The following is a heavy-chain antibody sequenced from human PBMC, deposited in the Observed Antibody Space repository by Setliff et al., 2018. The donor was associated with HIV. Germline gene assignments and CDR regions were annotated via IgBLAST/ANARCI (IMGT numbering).Heavy chain of an antibody. CDR1: SGSMTGHY. D-gene: IGHD4-17*01. V-gene: IGHV4-4*08. Sequence: SETLSLTCSVSSGSMTGHYWTWVRQPPGKGLEWIGYLHSLGSSRVSDTPNYSPSLKSRITISLDTSKRQFSLKLNSVTAADTAVYYCARNVGGLRFAVNWFDPWGQGTLVTVSS. CDR2: LHSLGSSRVSDTP. CDR3: ARNVGGLRFAVNWFDP. J-gene: IGHJ5*02.